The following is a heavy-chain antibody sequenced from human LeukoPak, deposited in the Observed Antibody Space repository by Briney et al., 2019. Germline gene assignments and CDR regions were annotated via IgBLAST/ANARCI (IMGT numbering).Heavy chain of an antibody. V-gene: IGHV4-61*02. CDR1: GGSISSGSYY. CDR3: ARGRVSSSTWYSTYYYYFYMDV. CDR2: IYTSGST. J-gene: IGHJ6*03. D-gene: IGHD1-1*01. Sequence: SETLSLTCTVSGGSISSGSYYWSWIRQPAGKGLEWTGRIYTSGSTNYNPSLKSRVTISGDTSKNQFSLKLSSVTAADTAVYFCARGRVSSSTWYSTYYYYFYMDVWGKGTTVTVSS.